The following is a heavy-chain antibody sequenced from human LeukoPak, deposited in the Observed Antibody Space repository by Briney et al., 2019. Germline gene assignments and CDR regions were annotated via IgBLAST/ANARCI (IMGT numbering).Heavy chain of an antibody. CDR3: ARGRWPGGGDWSVDY. CDR1: GYTFTSYY. Sequence: ASVKVSCTSSGYTFTSYYMHWVRQAPGQGLEWMGLLNPIGGSTSYAQKFQGRVTMTRDTSTNTVYMELSSLRSEDTALYYCARGRWPGGGDWSVDYWGQGTLVTVSS. V-gene: IGHV1-46*01. J-gene: IGHJ4*02. D-gene: IGHD2-21*02. CDR2: LNPIGGST.